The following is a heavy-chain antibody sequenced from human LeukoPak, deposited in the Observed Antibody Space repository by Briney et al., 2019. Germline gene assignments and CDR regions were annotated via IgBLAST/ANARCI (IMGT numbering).Heavy chain of an antibody. D-gene: IGHD6-19*01. V-gene: IGHV4-59*01. CDR3: VRDSNGQTRADDPFDI. CDR2: IYYSGST. CDR1: GGSISSYY. J-gene: IGHJ3*02. Sequence: PSETLSLTCTVSGGSISSYYWSWLRQPPGKGLEWIGYIYYSGSTNYNPSLKSRVTISVDTSKNQFSLKLSSVTAADTAVYYCVRDSNGQTRADDPFDIRGQGTMVTVSS.